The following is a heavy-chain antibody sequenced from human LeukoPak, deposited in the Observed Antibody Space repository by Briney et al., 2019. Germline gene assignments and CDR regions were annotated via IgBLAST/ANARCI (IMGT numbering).Heavy chain of an antibody. Sequence: PGGSLRFSCAASGFTFSSYWMHWVRQAPGKGLVWVSRINSDGSSTSYADSVKGRFTISRDNAKNTLYLQMNSLRAEDTAVYYCARGYCSSTSCYYFDYWGQGTLVTVSS. D-gene: IGHD2-2*01. J-gene: IGHJ4*02. V-gene: IGHV3-74*01. CDR2: INSDGSST. CDR1: GFTFSSYW. CDR3: ARGYCSSTSCYYFDY.